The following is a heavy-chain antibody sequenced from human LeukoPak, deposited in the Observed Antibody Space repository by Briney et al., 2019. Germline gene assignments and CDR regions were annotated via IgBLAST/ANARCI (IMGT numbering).Heavy chain of an antibody. CDR1: GGTFSSYA. CDR3: ARVIEDTAMVTDDY. V-gene: IGHV1-2*06. CDR2: INPNSGGT. Sequence: ASVKVSCKAPGGTFSSYAISWVRQAPGQGLEWMGRINPNSGGTNYAQKFQGRVTMTRDTSISTAYMELSRLRSDDTAVYYCARVIEDTAMVTDDYWGQGTLVTVSS. D-gene: IGHD5-18*01. J-gene: IGHJ4*02.